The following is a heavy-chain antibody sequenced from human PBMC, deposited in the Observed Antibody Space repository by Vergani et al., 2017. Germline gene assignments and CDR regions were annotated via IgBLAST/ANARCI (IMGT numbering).Heavy chain of an antibody. CDR1: GGTFSSYA. CDR2: IIPIFGTA. J-gene: IGHJ4*02. CDR3: ARQGDYDSSGYAYFDY. Sequence: QVQLVQSGAEVKKPGSSVKVSCKASGGTFSSYAISWVRQAPGQGLEWMGRIIPIFGTANYAQKFQGRVTSTADESTSTAYMELSSLRSEDTAVYYCARQGDYDSSGYAYFDYWGQGTLVTVSS. D-gene: IGHD3-22*01. V-gene: IGHV1-69*18.